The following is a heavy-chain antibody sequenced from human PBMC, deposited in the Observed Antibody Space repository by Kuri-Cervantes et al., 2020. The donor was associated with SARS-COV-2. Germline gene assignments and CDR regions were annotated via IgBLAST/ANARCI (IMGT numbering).Heavy chain of an antibody. CDR2: ISYDGSNK. Sequence: GGSLRLSCAASGFTFSSYAMHWVRQAPGKGLEWVAVISYDGSNKYYADSVKGRFTISRDKSKNTLYLQMNSLRAEDTAVYYCAKDLIYGARAYGGYYGMDVWGQGTTVTVSS. D-gene: IGHD4-23*01. CDR3: AKDLIYGARAYGGYYGMDV. J-gene: IGHJ6*02. CDR1: GFTFSSYA. V-gene: IGHV3-30-3*01.